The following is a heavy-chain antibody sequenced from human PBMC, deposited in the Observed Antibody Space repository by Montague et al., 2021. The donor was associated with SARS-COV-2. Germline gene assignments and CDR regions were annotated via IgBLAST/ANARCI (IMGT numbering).Heavy chain of an antibody. CDR2: IGHGGST. V-gene: IGHV4-34*01. CDR1: NGSFSSFY. CDR3: ACGDENGSGYMDV. J-gene: IGHJ6*03. D-gene: IGHD1-26*01. Sequence: SETLSLTCAVVNGSFSSFYWNWIRQPSGRGLEWIGEIGHGGSTYXXSSLKSLATISVDTSKKQCSLNLRSVTAADTAVYYCACGDENGSGYMDVWGKGTTVTVSS.